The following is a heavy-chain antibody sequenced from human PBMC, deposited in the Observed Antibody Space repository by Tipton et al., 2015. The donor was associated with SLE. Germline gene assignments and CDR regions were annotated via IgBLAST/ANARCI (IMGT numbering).Heavy chain of an antibody. D-gene: IGHD1-26*01. CDR1: GGSISSYY. J-gene: IGHJ4*02. Sequence: TLSLTCTVSGGSISSYYWSWIRQPPGKGLEWIGEVNHSVSTNYNPSLKSRVTISVDTSKNQFSLKLSSVTAADPAVYYCARGLRASFDYWGQGTLVPVSS. CDR2: VNHSVST. V-gene: IGHV4-34*01. CDR3: ARGLRASFDY.